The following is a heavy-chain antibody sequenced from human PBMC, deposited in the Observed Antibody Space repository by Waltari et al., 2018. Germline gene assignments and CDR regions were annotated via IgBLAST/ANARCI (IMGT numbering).Heavy chain of an antibody. CDR3: ARGVGSGQGVVH. D-gene: IGHD1-26*01. CDR1: GFPLNTYW. V-gene: IGHV3-7*01. Sequence: VRLVESGRTLVRPGGSLRLTCAASGFPLNTYWLSWVRQAPGKGLEWVANINEDGSEKNYVDSVKGRFTISRDNTENSLYLQMNSLRGEDTAVYYCARGVGSGQGVVHWGQGTLVTVSS. J-gene: IGHJ4*02. CDR2: INEDGSEK.